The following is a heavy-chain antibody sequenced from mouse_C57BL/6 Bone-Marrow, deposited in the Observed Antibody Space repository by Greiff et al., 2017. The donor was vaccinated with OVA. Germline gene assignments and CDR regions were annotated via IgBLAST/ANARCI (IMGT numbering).Heavy chain of an antibody. D-gene: IGHD2-1*01. CDR1: GYSNTSDY. CDR3: AKVYGNYPAWFAY. CDR2: ISYSGST. V-gene: IGHV3-8*01. Sequence: EVQLVESGPGLAKPSQTLSLTCSVTGYSNTSDYWNWIRKFPGNKLEYMGYISYSGSTYYNPSLKSRISITRDTSKNQYYLQLNSVTTEDTATYYCAKVYGNYPAWFAYWGQGTLVTVSA. J-gene: IGHJ3*01.